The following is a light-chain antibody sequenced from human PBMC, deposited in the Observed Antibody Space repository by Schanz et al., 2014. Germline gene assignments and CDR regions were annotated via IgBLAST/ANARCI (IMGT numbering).Light chain of an antibody. J-gene: IGKJ2*01. V-gene: IGKV3-15*01. CDR3: QQYNAWYT. Sequence: EIVLTQSPATLSVSPGERATLSCRASQSVDNDLAWYQQKPRQPPRLLIYSASVRASGIPARFSAIGSGTEFTLTITSLQSEDFAVYYCQQYNAWYTFGQGTKLEI. CDR1: QSVDND. CDR2: SAS.